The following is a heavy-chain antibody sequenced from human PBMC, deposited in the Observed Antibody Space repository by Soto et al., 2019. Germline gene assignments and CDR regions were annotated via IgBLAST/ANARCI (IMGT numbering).Heavy chain of an antibody. V-gene: IGHV3-30*18. CDR1: GFTFSSYG. CDR3: AKGRLGSSVCDY. D-gene: IGHD6-6*01. CDR2: ISYDGSNK. Sequence: GGSLRLSCAASGFTFSSYGMHWVRQAPGKGLEWVAVISYDGSNKYYADSVKGRFTISRDNSKNTLYLQMNSLRAEDTAVYYCAKGRLGSSVCDYWGQGTLVTVSS. J-gene: IGHJ4*02.